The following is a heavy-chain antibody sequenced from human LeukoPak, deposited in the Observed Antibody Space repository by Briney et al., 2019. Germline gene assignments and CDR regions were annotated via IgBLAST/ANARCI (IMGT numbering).Heavy chain of an antibody. V-gene: IGHV3-7*01. CDR1: GFTFSSYG. CDR3: ARIGFSARSEYFQH. CDR2: IKQDGSEK. J-gene: IGHJ1*01. Sequence: GGSLRLSCAASGFTFSSYGMHWVRQAPGKGLEWVANIKQDGSEKYYVDPVKGRFTISRDNAKNSLYLQMNSLRAEDTAVYYCARIGFSARSEYFQHWGQGTLVTVSP. D-gene: IGHD3-10*01.